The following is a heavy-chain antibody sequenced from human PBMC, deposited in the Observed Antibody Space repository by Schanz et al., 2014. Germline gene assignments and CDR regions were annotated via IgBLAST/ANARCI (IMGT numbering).Heavy chain of an antibody. CDR3: AKSQGSSFDS. CDR2: INSVGSNT. CDR1: GFTFSSHW. V-gene: IGHV3-74*02. D-gene: IGHD6-13*01. J-gene: IGHJ4*02. Sequence: VQLVESGGGVVQPGRSLRLSCAASGFTFSSHWMHWVRQDPGKGLVWVARINSVGSNTDYADSVTGRFTISRDNAKNTLYLQMNTLRAEDTAVYYCAKSQGSSFDSWGQGTLVTVSS.